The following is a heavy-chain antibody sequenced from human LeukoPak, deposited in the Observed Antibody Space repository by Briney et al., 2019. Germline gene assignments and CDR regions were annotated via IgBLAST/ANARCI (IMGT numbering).Heavy chain of an antibody. Sequence: PGGSLRLSCAASGFTFSSYSMNWVRQAPGKGLEWVSYISSSSSTIYYADSVKGRFTISRDNAKNSLYLQMNSLRAEDTAVYYCAVDITIVRGVDFDYWGQGTLVTVSS. J-gene: IGHJ4*02. CDR2: ISSSSSTI. CDR1: GFTFSSYS. V-gene: IGHV3-48*01. D-gene: IGHD3-10*01. CDR3: AVDITIVRGVDFDY.